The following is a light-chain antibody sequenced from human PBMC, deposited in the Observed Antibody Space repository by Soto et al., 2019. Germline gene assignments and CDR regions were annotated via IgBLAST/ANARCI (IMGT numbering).Light chain of an antibody. CDR3: CSYAGSSTVV. J-gene: IGLJ3*02. Sequence: QSALTQPASVSGSPGQSITISCTGSSSDIVSYNLVSWFQQHPGKAPKLIIYDVTKRPSGVSNRFSGSKSGNAASLTISGLQAGDEAIYYCCSYAGSSTVVFGGGTQLTVL. V-gene: IGLV2-23*02. CDR1: SSDIVSYNL. CDR2: DVT.